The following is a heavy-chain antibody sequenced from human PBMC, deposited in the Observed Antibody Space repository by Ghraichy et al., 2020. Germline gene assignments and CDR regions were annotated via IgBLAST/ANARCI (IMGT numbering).Heavy chain of an antibody. D-gene: IGHD2-15*01. CDR3: ARRGGYCSGGSCYETYFDY. V-gene: IGHV4-39*01. CDR2: IYYSGST. Sequence: SETLSLTCTVSGGSISSSSYYWGWIRQPPGKGLEWIGSIYYSGSTYYNPSLKSRVTISVDTSKNQFSLKLSSVTAADTAVYYCARRGGYCSGGSCYETYFDYWGQGTLVTVSS. J-gene: IGHJ4*02. CDR1: GGSISSSSYY.